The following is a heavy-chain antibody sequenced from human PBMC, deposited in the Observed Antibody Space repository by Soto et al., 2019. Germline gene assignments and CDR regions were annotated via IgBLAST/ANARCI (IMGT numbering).Heavy chain of an antibody. J-gene: IGHJ6*03. V-gene: IGHV3-11*01. CDR1: GFTFSDYY. CDR2: ISSSGSTI. Sequence: GGSLRLSCAASGFTFSDYYMSWIRQAPGKGLEWVSYISSSGSTIYYADSVKGRFTISRDNAKNSLYLQMNSLRAEDTTVYYCARGGAEAAGTVIHYYYMDVWGKGTTVTVSS. D-gene: IGHD6-13*01. CDR3: ARGGAEAAGTVIHYYYMDV.